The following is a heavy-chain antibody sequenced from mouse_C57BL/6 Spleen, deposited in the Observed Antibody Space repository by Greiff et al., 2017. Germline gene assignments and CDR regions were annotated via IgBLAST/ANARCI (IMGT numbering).Heavy chain of an antibody. CDR1: GYTFTSYW. D-gene: IGHD4-1*01. CDR3: ARDWDSAY. V-gene: IGHV1-59*01. J-gene: IGHJ3*01. Sequence: VQLQQSGAELVRPGTSVKLSCKASGYTFTSYWMHWVKQRPGQGLEWIGVIDPSDSYTNYNQKFKGKATLTVDTSSSTAYMQLSSLTSEDSAVYYCARDWDSAYWGQGTLVTVSA. CDR2: IDPSDSYT.